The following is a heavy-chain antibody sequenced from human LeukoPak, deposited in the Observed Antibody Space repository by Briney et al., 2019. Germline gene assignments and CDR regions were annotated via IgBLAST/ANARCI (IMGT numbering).Heavy chain of an antibody. J-gene: IGHJ3*02. CDR2: ISWNSGSI. V-gene: IGHV3-9*01. CDR1: GFTFSSYE. D-gene: IGHD6-13*01. CDR3: AKDMTGYSSSWYNAFDI. Sequence: PGGSLRLSCAASGFTFSSYEMNWVRQAPGKGLEWVSGISWNSGSIGYADSVKGRFTISRDNAKNSLYLQMNSLRAEDTALYYCAKDMTGYSSSWYNAFDIWGQGTMVTVSS.